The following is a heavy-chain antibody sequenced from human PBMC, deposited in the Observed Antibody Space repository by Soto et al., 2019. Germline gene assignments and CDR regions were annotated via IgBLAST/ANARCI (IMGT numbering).Heavy chain of an antibody. D-gene: IGHD3-3*01. CDR2: IYYSGST. V-gene: IGHV4-59*08. J-gene: IGHJ6*03. CDR3: ARLGLNYDFWSGYSPYYYYMDV. CDR1: GGSISSYY. Sequence: PSETLSLTCTFSGGSISSYYWSWIRQPPGQGLEWIGYIYYSGSTNYNPPLKSRVTISVDTSKNQFSLKLSSVTAADTAVYYCARLGLNYDFWSGYSPYYYYMDVWGKGTTVT.